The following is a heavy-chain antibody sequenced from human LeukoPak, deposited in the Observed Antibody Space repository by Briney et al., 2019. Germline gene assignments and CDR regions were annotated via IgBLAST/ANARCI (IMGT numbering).Heavy chain of an antibody. J-gene: IGHJ3*02. V-gene: IGHV3-30*02. CDR1: GFTFSSYG. Sequence: GGSLRLSCAASGFTFSSYGMHWVRQAPGKGLEGVAFIRYDGSNKYYADSVKGRFTISRDNSKNTLYLQMNSLRAEDTAVYYCAKPGSSWYLGAFDIWGQGTMVTVSS. CDR3: AKPGSSWYLGAFDI. D-gene: IGHD6-13*01. CDR2: IRYDGSNK.